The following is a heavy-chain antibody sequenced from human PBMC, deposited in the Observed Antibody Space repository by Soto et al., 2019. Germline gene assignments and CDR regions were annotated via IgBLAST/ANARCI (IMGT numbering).Heavy chain of an antibody. CDR2: LAPSGGST. V-gene: IGHV1-46*03. CDR1: GYTFTSYY. J-gene: IGHJ4*02. CDR3: SRALVHLVVVPDH. D-gene: IGHD2-15*01. Sequence: QVQLVQSGAEVKKPGASVKVSCKASGYTFTSYYLHWVRQAPGQGLEWMGLLAPSGGSTTYAQKFQGRVTMTRDTSPSTVFMELSSLRSEDTAVYYCSRALVHLVVVPDHWGQGTLVTVSS.